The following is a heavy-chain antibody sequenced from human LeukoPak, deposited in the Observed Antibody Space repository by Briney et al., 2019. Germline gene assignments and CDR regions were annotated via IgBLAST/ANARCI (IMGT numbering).Heavy chain of an antibody. Sequence: PGGSLRLSCTVSGFAFSGYAMSWVRQAPGKGPEWVSSIGARGDVTYSADSVKGRFTISRDNSKRTLFLQMNRLRAEDTAVYYCAKVHYTASFPGSFPGRNYFDSWGPGSLVPVSS. V-gene: IGHV3-23*01. CDR2: IGARGDVT. J-gene: IGHJ4*02. D-gene: IGHD1-26*01. CDR3: AKVHYTASFPGSFPGRNYFDS. CDR1: GFAFSGYA.